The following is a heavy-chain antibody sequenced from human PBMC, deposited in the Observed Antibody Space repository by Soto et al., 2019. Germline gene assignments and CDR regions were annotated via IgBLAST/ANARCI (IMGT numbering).Heavy chain of an antibody. CDR2: ISHSGTS. Sequence: QVQLQESGPGLVKPSGTLSLTCAVSGGSISSSHWWTWVRQSPGKGLEYIGEISHSGTSNSNPSLKRRVTLSVDRSKNHFSLTLPSVTAADTAVYYCARVVLSITRGAFDAWGQGTPVIVSS. CDR3: ARVVLSITRGAFDA. J-gene: IGHJ3*01. V-gene: IGHV4-4*02. CDR1: GGSISSSHW. D-gene: IGHD1-20*01.